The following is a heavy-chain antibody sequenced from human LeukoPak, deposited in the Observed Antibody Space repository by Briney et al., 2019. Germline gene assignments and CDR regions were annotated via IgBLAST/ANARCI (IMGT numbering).Heavy chain of an antibody. CDR2: IYSSGST. CDR1: GGSINSFY. V-gene: IGHV4-4*07. Sequence: PSETLSLICTVSGGSINSFYWTWIRQPAGKGLEWIGRIYSSGSTNFNPSLKSRVTMSVDTSKNQFSLRLSSVTTADTAAYFCARENWRSKSIDFDSWGQGTLVTVSS. J-gene: IGHJ4*02. CDR3: ARENWRSKSIDFDS. D-gene: IGHD1-1*01.